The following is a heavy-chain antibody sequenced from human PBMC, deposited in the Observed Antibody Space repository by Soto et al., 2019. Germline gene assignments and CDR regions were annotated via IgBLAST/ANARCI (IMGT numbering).Heavy chain of an antibody. J-gene: IGHJ4*02. CDR3: ARVFYYYDSRIFDY. V-gene: IGHV4-30-4*01. CDR2: IYYSGST. CDR1: GGSISSGDYY. Sequence: SETLSLTCTVSGGSISSGDYYWSWIRQPPGKGLEWIGYIYYSGSTYYNPSLKSRVTISEDTSKNQFSLKLSSVTAADTAVYYCARVFYYYDSRIFDYWGQGTLATVSS. D-gene: IGHD3-22*01.